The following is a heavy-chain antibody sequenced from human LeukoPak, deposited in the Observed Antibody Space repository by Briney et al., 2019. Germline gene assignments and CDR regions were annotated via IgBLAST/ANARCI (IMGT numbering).Heavy chain of an antibody. D-gene: IGHD4-23*01. CDR2: ISGSGGST. J-gene: IGHJ4*02. CDR1: GFTFGSYA. Sequence: GGSLTLPCAASGFTFGSYAMYWVRQAPGKGLEWVSGISGSGGSTFYADSVKGRFTISRDNSKNTLYLQMNSLRAEDTAVYYCARGVMTTVVTNDYWGQGTLVTVSS. CDR3: ARGVMTTVVTNDY. V-gene: IGHV3-23*01.